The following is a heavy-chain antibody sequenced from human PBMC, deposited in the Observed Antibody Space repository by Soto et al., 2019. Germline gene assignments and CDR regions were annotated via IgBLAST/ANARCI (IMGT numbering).Heavy chain of an antibody. V-gene: IGHV2-5*02. CDR2: IFWDNDK. J-gene: IGHJ4*02. CDR1: GFSLTTSGVG. D-gene: IGHD3-9*01. CDR3: ARGTQSTIRGVFDS. Sequence: QITLKESGPTLVKPTQTLTLTCSFSGFSLTTSGVGVGWIRQPPGKALEWLALIFWDNDKRYSPSLKNRLTVPKATSKKQVVITMISMDPLDTATYYCARGTQSTIRGVFDSWGQGTLVTVSS.